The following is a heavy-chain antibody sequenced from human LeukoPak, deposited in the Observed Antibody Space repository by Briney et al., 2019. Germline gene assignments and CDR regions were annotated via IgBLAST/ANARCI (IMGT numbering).Heavy chain of an antibody. V-gene: IGHV3-20*04. D-gene: IGHD3-16*01. CDR2: INWNGGST. CDR1: GFSFDDYD. CDR3: AREEGGYFDY. Sequence: GGSLRLSCAASGFSFDDYDMSWVRQAPGRGLEWVSGINWNGGSTGYADSVKGRFTISRDNAKNSLYLQMSSLRAEDTALYYCAREEGGYFDYWGQGTLVTVSS. J-gene: IGHJ4*02.